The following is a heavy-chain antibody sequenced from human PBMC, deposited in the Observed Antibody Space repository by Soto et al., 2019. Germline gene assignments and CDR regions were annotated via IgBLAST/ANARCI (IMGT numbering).Heavy chain of an antibody. J-gene: IGHJ6*02. CDR2: ISSSSSTI. CDR1: GFTFRSYS. CDR3: ARDPKYSSSSSDDPYYYYGMDV. Sequence: GGSLRLSCAASGFTFRSYSMNWVRQAPGKGLEWVSYISSSSSTIYYADSVKGRFTISRDNAKNSLYLQMNSLRDEDTAVYYCARDPKYSSSSSDDPYYYYGMDVWGQGTTVTVSS. V-gene: IGHV3-48*02. D-gene: IGHD6-6*01.